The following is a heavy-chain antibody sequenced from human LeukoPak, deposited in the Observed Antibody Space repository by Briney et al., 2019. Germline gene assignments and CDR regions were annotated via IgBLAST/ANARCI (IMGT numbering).Heavy chain of an antibody. CDR3: AKNLVVVAATRAGSNY. CDR2: ISGSSSSYI. D-gene: IGHD2-15*01. V-gene: IGHV3-21*01. Sequence: GGSLRLSCAASGFTFSDFTMNWVRQAPGKGLEWVSCISGSSSSYIYYSDSVRGRFTISRDNAKNSLYLQMNSLTAEDTAVYYCAKNLVVVAATRAGSNYWGQGTLVTASS. CDR1: GFTFSDFT. J-gene: IGHJ4*02.